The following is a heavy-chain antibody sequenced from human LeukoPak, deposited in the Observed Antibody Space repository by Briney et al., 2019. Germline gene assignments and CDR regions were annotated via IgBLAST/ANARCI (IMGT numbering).Heavy chain of an antibody. V-gene: IGHV4-59*01. CDR2: IYYSGST. J-gene: IGHJ1*01. Sequence: SETLSLTCTVSGGSISSYYWSWIRQPPGKGLEWIGYIYYSGSTNYNPSLKSRVTTSVDTSKNQFSLKLSSVTAADTAVYYCARGPIYDSSGYYYWEYFQHWGQGTLVTVSS. CDR1: GGSISSYY. D-gene: IGHD3-22*01. CDR3: ARGPIYDSSGYYYWEYFQH.